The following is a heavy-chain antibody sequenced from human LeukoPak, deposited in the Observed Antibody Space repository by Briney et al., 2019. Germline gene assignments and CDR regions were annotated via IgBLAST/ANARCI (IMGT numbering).Heavy chain of an antibody. J-gene: IGHJ4*02. CDR1: GFTFSSYS. V-gene: IGHV3-7*01. Sequence: SGGSLRLSCAASGFTFSSYSMNWVRQAPGKGLEWVANIKQDGSEKYYVDSVKGRFTISRDNAKNSLYLQMNSLRAEDTAVYYCTTGHLYYDFWSGFNWGQGTLVTVSS. CDR3: TTGHLYYDFWSGFN. D-gene: IGHD3-3*01. CDR2: IKQDGSEK.